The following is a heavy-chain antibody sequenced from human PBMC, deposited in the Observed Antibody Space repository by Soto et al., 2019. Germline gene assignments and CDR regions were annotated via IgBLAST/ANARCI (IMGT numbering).Heavy chain of an antibody. CDR1: GFAFSTYS. Sequence: DVLLVESGGGLVKPGGSLRLSCAASGFAFSTYSMSWVRQAPGKGLEWVSSLSSGSHHIYYADSVQGRFAISRDNAKNLLYLQMNSLRDEDTAVYYCATARYDSSGYYGFAHFWGQGALVTVSS. J-gene: IGHJ4*02. V-gene: IGHV3-21*02. D-gene: IGHD3-22*01. CDR2: LSSGSHHI. CDR3: ATARYDSSGYYGFAHF.